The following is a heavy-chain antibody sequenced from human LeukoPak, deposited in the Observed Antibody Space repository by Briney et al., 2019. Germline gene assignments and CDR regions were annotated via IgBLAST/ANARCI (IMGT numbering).Heavy chain of an antibody. Sequence: PGGSLRLSCAASGFTFSSYGMHWVRQAPGKGLEWVAFIRYDGSNKYYADSVKGRFTISRDNSKNTLYLQMNSLRAEDTAVYYCAKDGITIFGVAQGKNEYYYYYMDVWGKGTTVTVSS. J-gene: IGHJ6*03. V-gene: IGHV3-30*02. CDR1: GFTFSSYG. CDR3: AKDGITIFGVAQGKNEYYYYYMDV. D-gene: IGHD3-3*01. CDR2: IRYDGSNK.